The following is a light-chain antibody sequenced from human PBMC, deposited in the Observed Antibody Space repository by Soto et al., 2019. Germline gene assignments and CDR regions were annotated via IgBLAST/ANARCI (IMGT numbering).Light chain of an antibody. Sequence: QPVLTQSPSASASLGASVKLTCTLSSGHSSYAIAWHQQQPEKGPRFLMKLNSDGSHSKGDGIPDRFSGSSSGAERYLTISSLQSEDEADYYCQTWGTGTLFGGGTQLTVL. CDR3: QTWGTGTL. J-gene: IGLJ2*01. V-gene: IGLV4-69*01. CDR1: SGHSSYA. CDR2: LNSDGSH.